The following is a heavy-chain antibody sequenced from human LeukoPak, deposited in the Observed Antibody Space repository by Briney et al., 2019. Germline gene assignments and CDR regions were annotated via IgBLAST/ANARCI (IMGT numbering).Heavy chain of an antibody. V-gene: IGHV1-46*01. D-gene: IGHD3-10*01. Sequence: ASVKVSCKASGYTFTSYYMHWVRQAPGQGLEWMGIINPSGGSTSYAQKFQGRVTMTRDTSTSTVYMELSSLRSEDTAVYYCARGSITMVRGVIRFDYWGQGTLVTVSS. CDR3: ARGSITMVRGVIRFDY. J-gene: IGHJ4*02. CDR2: INPSGGST. CDR1: GYTFTSYY.